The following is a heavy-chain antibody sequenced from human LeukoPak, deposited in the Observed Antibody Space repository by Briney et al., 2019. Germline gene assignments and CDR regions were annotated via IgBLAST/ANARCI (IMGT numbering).Heavy chain of an antibody. Sequence: PSETLSLTCTVSGGSISSSSYYWGWIRQPPGKGLEWIGSIYYSGSTYYNPSLKSRVTISVDTSKNQFSLKLSSVTAADTAVYYCARHRNTAMAQHFDYWGQGTLVTVSS. V-gene: IGHV4-39*01. CDR2: IYYSGST. CDR1: GGSISSSSYY. CDR3: ARHRNTAMAQHFDY. D-gene: IGHD5-18*01. J-gene: IGHJ4*02.